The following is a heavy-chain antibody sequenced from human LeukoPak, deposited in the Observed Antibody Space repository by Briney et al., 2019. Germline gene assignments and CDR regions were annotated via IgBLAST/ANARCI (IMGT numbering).Heavy chain of an antibody. V-gene: IGHV3-30-3*01. CDR3: ARDRQPYYHYYGMDV. Sequence: GGSLRLSCAASGFTFSSYAMHWVRQAPGKGLEWVAVISFDGSKTYYADSMKGRCTISRDNSKNTLHLQMNSLRAEDTAAYYCARDRQPYYHYYGMDVWGQGTTVTVS. CDR2: ISFDGSKT. J-gene: IGHJ6*02. CDR1: GFTFSSYA. D-gene: IGHD6-6*01.